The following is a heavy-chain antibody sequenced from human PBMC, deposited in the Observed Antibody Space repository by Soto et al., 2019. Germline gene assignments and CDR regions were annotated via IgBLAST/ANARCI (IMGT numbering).Heavy chain of an antibody. J-gene: IGHJ4*02. D-gene: IGHD5-12*01. CDR3: ARVAEDGYNYFDY. Sequence: ASVKVSCKASGGTFSSYAISWVRQAPGQGLEWMGGIIPIFGTANYAQKFQGRVSITADESTSTAYLELCGLRSEDTAVYYCARVAEDGYNYFDYWGQGTLVTVSS. CDR1: GGTFSSYA. V-gene: IGHV1-69*13. CDR2: IIPIFGTA.